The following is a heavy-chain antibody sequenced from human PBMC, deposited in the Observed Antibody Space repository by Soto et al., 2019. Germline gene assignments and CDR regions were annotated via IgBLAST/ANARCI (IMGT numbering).Heavy chain of an antibody. V-gene: IGHV3-66*01. Sequence: GGSLRLSCAVSGFSVSNNYVSWVRQAPGKGPEWVSVVYSDGKTDYADSVRGRFTVSRDTFRNTLYLQMNSLRAEDTATYYCTRDSSYYGAGRGVLDYWGQGTLVTVSS. CDR1: GFSVSNNY. J-gene: IGHJ4*02. CDR3: TRDSSYYGAGRGVLDY. D-gene: IGHD3-10*01. CDR2: VYSDGKT.